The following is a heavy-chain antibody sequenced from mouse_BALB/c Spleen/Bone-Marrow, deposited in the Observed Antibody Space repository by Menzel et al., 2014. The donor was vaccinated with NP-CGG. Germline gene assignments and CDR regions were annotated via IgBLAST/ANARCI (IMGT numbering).Heavy chain of an antibody. CDR3: ARSRYFDN. Sequence: VQLKESGPGLVKPGTSVKMSCKASGYTFTDYYMMWVRQSHGKSLEWIGHINPNTDGTFYNQKFKGKATLTVDKSSSTAYMQLNSLTSEDSAVYYCARSRYFDNWGQGTTLTVSS. CDR2: INPNTDGT. J-gene: IGHJ2*01. CDR1: GYTFTDYY. D-gene: IGHD3-3*01. V-gene: IGHV1-26*01.